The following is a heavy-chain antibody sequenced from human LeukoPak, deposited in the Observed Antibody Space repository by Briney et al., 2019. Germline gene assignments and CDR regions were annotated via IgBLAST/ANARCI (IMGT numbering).Heavy chain of an antibody. CDR3: ARRSPSDV. CDR1: GYSISGGYY. Sequence: KPSETLSLTCAVSGYSISGGYYWGWIRQPPGKGLEWIGSIYHSGSTYYNPSLKSRVTISVDTSKNQFSLKLSSVTAADTAVYYCARRSPSDVWGKGPRSPSPQ. V-gene: IGHV4-38-2*01. CDR2: IYHSGST. J-gene: IGHJ6*04.